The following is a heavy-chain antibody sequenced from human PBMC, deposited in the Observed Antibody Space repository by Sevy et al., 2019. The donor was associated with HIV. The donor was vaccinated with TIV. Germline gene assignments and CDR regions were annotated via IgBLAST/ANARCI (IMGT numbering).Heavy chain of an antibody. CDR2: ISGSGGST. D-gene: IGHD3-22*01. J-gene: IGHJ3*02. Sequence: GGSLRLSCAASGFTFSSYAMSWVRQAPGKGLEWVSAISGSGGSTYYADSVKGRFTISRDNSKNTLYLQMNSLRAEDSAVYYCAKGYYYDSSGYYEADLGHAFDIWGQGTMVIVSS. CDR1: GFTFSSYA. CDR3: AKGYYYDSSGYYEADLGHAFDI. V-gene: IGHV3-23*01.